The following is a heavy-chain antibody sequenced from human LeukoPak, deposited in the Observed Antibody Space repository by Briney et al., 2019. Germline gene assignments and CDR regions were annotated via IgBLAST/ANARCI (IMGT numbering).Heavy chain of an antibody. CDR1: RFTFRTYA. D-gene: IGHD3-10*01. Sequence: GGSLRLSCAASRFTFRTYAMTWVRQAPGKGLEWVSAIGPSGRSTYYADSVRGRFTISRDNSKNTLYLQMNSLRAEDTAIYYCAKDPMVRGATYDYWGQGTLVTVSS. CDR2: IGPSGRST. V-gene: IGHV3-23*01. J-gene: IGHJ4*02. CDR3: AKDPMVRGATYDY.